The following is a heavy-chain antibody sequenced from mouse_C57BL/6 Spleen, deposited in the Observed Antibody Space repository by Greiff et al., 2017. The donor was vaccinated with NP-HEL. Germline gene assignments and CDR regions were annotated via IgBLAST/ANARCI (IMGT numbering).Heavy chain of an antibody. CDR1: GYAFSSSW. CDR2: IYPGDGDT. CDR3: AIGIYYDSPLDY. V-gene: IGHV1-82*01. J-gene: IGHJ2*01. Sequence: QVQLKESGPELVKPGASVKISCKASGYAFSSSWMNWVKQRPGKGLEWIGRIYPGDGDTNYNGKFKGKATLTADKSSSTAYMQLSSLTSEDSAVYFCAIGIYYDSPLDYWGQGTTLTVSS. D-gene: IGHD2-4*01.